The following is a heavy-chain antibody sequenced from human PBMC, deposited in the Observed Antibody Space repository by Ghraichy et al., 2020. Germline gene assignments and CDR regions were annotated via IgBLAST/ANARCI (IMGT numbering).Heavy chain of an antibody. V-gene: IGHV3-30*04. CDR3: ARGLERYYDILTGQGIDY. CDR1: GFTFSSYA. CDR2: ISYDGSNK. Sequence: GESLNISCAASGFTFSSYAMHWVRQAPGKGLEWVAVISYDGSNKYYADSVKGRFTISRDNSKNTLYLQMNSLRAEDTAVYYCARGLERYYDILTGQGIDYWGQGTLVTVSS. D-gene: IGHD3-9*01. J-gene: IGHJ4*02.